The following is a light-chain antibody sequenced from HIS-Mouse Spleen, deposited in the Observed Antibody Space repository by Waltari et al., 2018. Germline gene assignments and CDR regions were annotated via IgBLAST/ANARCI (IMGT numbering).Light chain of an antibody. V-gene: IGLV3-25*03. CDR1: ALPKQY. CDR3: QSADSSGTYSVV. CDR2: EDS. J-gene: IGLJ2*01. Sequence: SYELTQPPSVSVSPGQTARLTCSGDALPKQYASWYQQKPGQAPVLVIYEDSERPSGIPERFSGSSSGTTVTLTISGVQAEDEADYYCQSADSSGTYSVVFGGGTKLTVL.